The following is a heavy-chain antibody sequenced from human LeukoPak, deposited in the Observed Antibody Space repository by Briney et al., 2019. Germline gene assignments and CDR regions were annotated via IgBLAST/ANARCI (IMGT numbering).Heavy chain of an antibody. CDR1: GYTFTSYG. Sequence: ASVKVSCKASGYTFTSYGISWVRQAPGQRLEWMAWINAGNGNTKYSQKFQGRVTVTRDTSASTAYMELSSLKSEDTALYYCARIMIEKTPGDDAFDIWGQGTMVTVSS. CDR3: ARIMIEKTPGDDAFDI. D-gene: IGHD3-16*01. J-gene: IGHJ3*02. V-gene: IGHV1-3*01. CDR2: INAGNGNT.